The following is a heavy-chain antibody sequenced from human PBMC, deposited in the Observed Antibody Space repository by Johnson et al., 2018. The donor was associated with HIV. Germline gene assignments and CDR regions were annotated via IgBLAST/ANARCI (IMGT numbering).Heavy chain of an antibody. Sequence: QVQLVESGGGVVRPGGSLRLSCAASGFTFSSYGMHWVRQAPGKGLEWVAFIRYDGSNKYYADSVKGRFTISRDNSKNTLYLQMNSLRAEDTAVYYCAYPREGSSWSNDAFDIWGQGTMVTVSS. V-gene: IGHV3-30*02. D-gene: IGHD6-13*01. CDR3: AYPREGSSWSNDAFDI. CDR2: IRYDGSNK. J-gene: IGHJ3*02. CDR1: GFTFSSYG.